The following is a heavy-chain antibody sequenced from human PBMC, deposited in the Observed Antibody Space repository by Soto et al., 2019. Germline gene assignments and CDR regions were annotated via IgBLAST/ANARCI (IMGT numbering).Heavy chain of an antibody. CDR2: ISYDGSNK. V-gene: IGHV3-30*18. D-gene: IGHD2-15*01. Sequence: LRLSCAASGFTFSSYGMHWVRQAPGKGLEWVAVISYDGSNKYYADSVKGRFTISRDNSKNTLYLQMNSLRAEDTAVYYCAKDLKRYCSGGSCYLNFYYYYYGMDFWGQGTAVTVSS. J-gene: IGHJ6*02. CDR3: AKDLKRYCSGGSCYLNFYYYYYGMDF. CDR1: GFTFSSYG.